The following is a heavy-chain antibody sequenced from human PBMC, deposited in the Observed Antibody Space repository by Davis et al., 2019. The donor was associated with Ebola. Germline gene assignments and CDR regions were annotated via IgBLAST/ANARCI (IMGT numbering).Heavy chain of an antibody. V-gene: IGHV3-53*01. J-gene: IGHJ2*01. Sequence: GASLKISCAASGFIVSDKYMSWVRQAPGKGLEWVSVISRDERTYYADSVKGRFTISRDKSKNTVYLQTNSLRAEDTAVYYCARHVYGDFWYFDLWGRGTRVTVSS. CDR2: ISRDERT. D-gene: IGHD4-17*01. CDR1: GFIVSDKY. CDR3: ARHVYGDFWYFDL.